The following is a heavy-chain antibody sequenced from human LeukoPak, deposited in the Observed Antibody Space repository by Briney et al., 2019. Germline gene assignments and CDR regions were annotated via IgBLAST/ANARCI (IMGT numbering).Heavy chain of an antibody. Sequence: PSETLSLTCTVSGGSISSYYWSWIRQPPGKGLEWIGYIYYSGSTYYNPSLKSRVTISVDRSKNQFSLKLSSVTAADTAVYYCAREQYCSGGSCYNLGAFDIWGQGTMVTVSS. D-gene: IGHD2-15*01. CDR3: AREQYCSGGSCYNLGAFDI. V-gene: IGHV4-59*12. CDR1: GGSISSYY. J-gene: IGHJ3*02. CDR2: IYYSGST.